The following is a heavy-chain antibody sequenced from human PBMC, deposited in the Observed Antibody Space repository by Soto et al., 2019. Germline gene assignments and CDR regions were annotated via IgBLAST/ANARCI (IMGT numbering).Heavy chain of an antibody. V-gene: IGHV1-69*01. CDR2: IIPIFGTA. D-gene: IGHD2-8*01. CDR1: GGTFSSYA. CDR3: ARANDFDPARVFDY. J-gene: IGHJ4*02. Sequence: QVQLVQSGAEVKKPGSSVKVSCKASGGTFSSYAISWVRQAPGQGLEWMGGIIPIFGTANYAQKFQGRVTITADESTSTANLELSSLRSEDTAVYYCARANDFDPARVFDYWGQGTLVTVSS.